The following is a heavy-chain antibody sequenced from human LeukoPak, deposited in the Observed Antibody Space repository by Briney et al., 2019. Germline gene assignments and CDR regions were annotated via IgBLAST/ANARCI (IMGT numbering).Heavy chain of an antibody. V-gene: IGHV3-7*01. J-gene: IGHJ6*03. CDR1: GFTFSSYW. CDR2: IKQDGSEK. CDR3: ARDKSEGYMDV. Sequence: GGSLRLSCAASGFTFSSYWMSWVRQAPGKGLEWVANIKQDGSEKYYVDSVKGRFTISRDNAKNSLYLQMNSLGAEDTAVYYCARDKSEGYMDVWGKGTTVTVSS.